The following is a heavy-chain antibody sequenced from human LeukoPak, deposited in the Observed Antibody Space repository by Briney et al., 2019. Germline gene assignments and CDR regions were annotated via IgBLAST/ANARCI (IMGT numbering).Heavy chain of an antibody. J-gene: IGHJ4*02. CDR1: GFTFSSYW. CDR3: ARDPRLVTASGGLFDY. Sequence: GGCLRLSCAASGFTFSSYWMSWVRQAPGKGLEWVANIKQDGSEKYYVDSVKGRFTISRDNAKNSLYLQMNSLRAEDTAVYYCARDPRLVTASGGLFDYWGQGTLVTVSS. CDR2: IKQDGSEK. V-gene: IGHV3-7*01. D-gene: IGHD2-21*02.